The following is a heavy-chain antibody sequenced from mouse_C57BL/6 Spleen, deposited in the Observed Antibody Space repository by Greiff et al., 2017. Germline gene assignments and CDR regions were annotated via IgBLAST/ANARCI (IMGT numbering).Heavy chain of an antibody. CDR2: INPNNGGT. CDR3: AINYVDWYFDV. D-gene: IGHD2-1*01. CDR1: GYTFTDYY. V-gene: IGHV1-26*01. J-gene: IGHJ1*03. Sequence: EVQLQQSGPELVKPGASVKISCKASGYTFTDYYMNWVKQSHGKSLEWIGDINPNNGGTSYNQKFKGKATLTVDKSSSTAYMELRSLTSEDSAVDYCAINYVDWYFDVWGTGTTVTVSS.